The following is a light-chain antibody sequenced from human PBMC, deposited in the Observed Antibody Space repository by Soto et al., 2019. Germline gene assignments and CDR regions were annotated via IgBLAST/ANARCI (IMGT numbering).Light chain of an antibody. Sequence: AIQMTQSPSSLSASVGDRVIITCRASQAIRNDLGWYQQKPGKAPKLLIYTASTLQSGVPSRFSGSGSGADFTLTSRSLQPEDSATYYCLHDYSYPRTFGQGTKVEIK. CDR1: QAIRND. CDR3: LHDYSYPRT. CDR2: TAS. J-gene: IGKJ1*01. V-gene: IGKV1-6*01.